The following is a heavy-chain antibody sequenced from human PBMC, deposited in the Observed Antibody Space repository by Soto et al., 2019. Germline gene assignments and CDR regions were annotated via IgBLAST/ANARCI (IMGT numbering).Heavy chain of an antibody. Sequence: ASVKVSCKVSWDSLIKLSMHCVRQAPLKGHEWIGGYIHEDGETIYAQKFQGRVNMTEDTSKDTDYMELSCLKTDDTAVYDCAKSRGTYCQPEAMLDSWGQGNPVTVSS. D-gene: IGHD1-26*01. CDR1: WDSLIKLS. V-gene: IGHV1-24*01. CDR2: YIHEDGET. J-gene: IGHJ4*02. CDR3: AKSRGTYCQPEAMLDS.